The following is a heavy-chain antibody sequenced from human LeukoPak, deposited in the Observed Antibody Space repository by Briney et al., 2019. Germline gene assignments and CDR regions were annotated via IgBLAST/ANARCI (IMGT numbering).Heavy chain of an antibody. V-gene: IGHV3-23*01. Sequence: ETLSLTCTVSGGSISSGGYYWSWVRQAPGKGLEWVSGISGSDNNTYYPDSVKGRFTISRDNSKNTLYLQMNSLRAEDTAVYYCAKDPWNYEGGFEYWGQGTLVTVSS. J-gene: IGHJ4*02. CDR2: ISGSDNNT. D-gene: IGHD1-7*01. CDR3: AKDPWNYEGGFEY. CDR1: GGSISSGGYY.